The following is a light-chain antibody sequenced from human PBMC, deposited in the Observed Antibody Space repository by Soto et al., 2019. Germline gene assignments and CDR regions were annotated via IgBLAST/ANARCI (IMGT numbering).Light chain of an antibody. Sequence: DIQMTQSPSTLSASVGDRVTITCRASQSISSWLAWYQQKPGKAPKLLIYKASSLQSGVPSRFSGSGSGTEFTITISSLQPDDFATYYCQQHNSYSWTFGQGTNVEIK. J-gene: IGKJ1*01. CDR1: QSISSW. CDR2: KAS. CDR3: QQHNSYSWT. V-gene: IGKV1-5*03.